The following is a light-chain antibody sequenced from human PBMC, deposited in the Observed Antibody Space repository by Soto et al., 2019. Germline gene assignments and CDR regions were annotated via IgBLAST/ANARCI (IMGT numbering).Light chain of an antibody. Sequence: QSVLTQPASVSGSPGQSITISCTGTSSDVGGYNYVSWYQQHPGKAPKLMIYDVSNRPSDISNRFSGSKSGNTASLTISGLQAEDEADYYCSSYTSGDTVVFGGGTQLTVL. CDR3: SSYTSGDTVV. V-gene: IGLV2-14*03. CDR1: SSDVGGYNY. CDR2: DVS. J-gene: IGLJ2*01.